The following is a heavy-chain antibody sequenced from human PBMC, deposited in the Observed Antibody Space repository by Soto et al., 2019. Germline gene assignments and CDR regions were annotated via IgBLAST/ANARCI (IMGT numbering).Heavy chain of an antibody. Sequence: GESLKISCKGSGYSFTSYWSGWVRQMPGKGLEWMGIIYPGDSDTRYSPSFQGQVTISADKSISTAYLQWSSLKASDTAMYYCARLIRFLEWPYYFDYWGQGTLVTVSS. CDR3: ARLIRFLEWPYYFDY. D-gene: IGHD3-3*01. V-gene: IGHV5-51*01. J-gene: IGHJ4*02. CDR1: GYSFTSYW. CDR2: IYPGDSDT.